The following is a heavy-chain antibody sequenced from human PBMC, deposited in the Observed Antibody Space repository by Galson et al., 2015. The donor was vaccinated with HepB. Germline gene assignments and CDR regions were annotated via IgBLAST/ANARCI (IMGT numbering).Heavy chain of an antibody. Sequence: GFNFNRYSMNWVRQAPGKGPEWLSYISGTRGTIYNADSVTGRFTISRDNAKNLLYLQMNSLRDEDTAVYYCVRDGKYFNGMDAWGQGTTVTVSS. D-gene: IGHD2/OR15-2a*01. CDR1: GFNFNRYS. CDR2: ISGTRGTI. J-gene: IGHJ6*02. V-gene: IGHV3-48*02. CDR3: VRDGKYFNGMDA.